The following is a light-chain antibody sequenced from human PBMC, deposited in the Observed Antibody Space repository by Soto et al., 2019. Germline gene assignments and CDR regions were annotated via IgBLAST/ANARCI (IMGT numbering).Light chain of an antibody. CDR2: GAS. V-gene: IGKV3-15*01. CDR3: QHYNNWPPWT. Sequence: EIVLTQSPATLSVSPGERATLSCRASQSVSSNLAWYQQKRGQAPRLLIYGASTRATGIPARFSGSGSGREFTLTNSSLQSEDFAVYYCQHYNNWPPWTFGQGTKVEIK. CDR1: QSVSSN. J-gene: IGKJ1*01.